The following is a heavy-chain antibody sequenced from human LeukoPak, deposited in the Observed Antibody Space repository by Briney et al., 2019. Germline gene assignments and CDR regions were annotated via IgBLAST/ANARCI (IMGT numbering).Heavy chain of an antibody. J-gene: IGHJ5*02. V-gene: IGHV3-23*01. D-gene: IGHD3-16*01. Sequence: GGSLRLSCAASGFTFSSYTMTWVRQAPGKGLEWVSAIGGRGGSTYYADSVKGRFTITRDNSKNTLYMQMDSLRAEDTAVYYCAKEGGAWGQGTLVTVSS. CDR1: GFTFSSYT. CDR3: AKEGGA. CDR2: IGGRGGST.